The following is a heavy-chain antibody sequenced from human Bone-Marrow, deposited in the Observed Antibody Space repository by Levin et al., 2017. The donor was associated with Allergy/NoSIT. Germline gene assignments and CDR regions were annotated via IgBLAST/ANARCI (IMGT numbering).Heavy chain of an antibody. V-gene: IGHV4-30-2*01. D-gene: IGHD2-15*01. CDR3: AGLGYCSGGSCYEGSNWFDP. CDR2: IYHSGST. Sequence: PSETLSLTCAVSGGSISSGGYSWSWIRQPPGTGLEWIGYIYHSGSTYYNPSLKSRVTISVDRSKNQFSLKLSSVTAADTAVYYCAGLGYCSGGSCYEGSNWFDPWGQGTLVTVSS. J-gene: IGHJ5*02. CDR1: GGSISSGGYS.